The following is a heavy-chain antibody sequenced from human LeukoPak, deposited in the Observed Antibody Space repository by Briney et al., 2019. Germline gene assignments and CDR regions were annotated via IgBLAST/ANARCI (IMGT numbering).Heavy chain of an antibody. CDR1: GFTFGSYG. CDR3: AIMHGYYDGSGYWVQ. J-gene: IGHJ1*01. D-gene: IGHD3-22*01. CDR2: ITPNADRT. Sequence: GGSLRLSCAASGFTFGSYGMSWVRQAPGKGLEWVSFITPNADRTSYADSVEGRFTISRDNPRNTLYMQMNSLRDEDTALYYCAIMHGYYDGSGYWVQWGQGTLVTVYS. V-gene: IGHV3-23*01.